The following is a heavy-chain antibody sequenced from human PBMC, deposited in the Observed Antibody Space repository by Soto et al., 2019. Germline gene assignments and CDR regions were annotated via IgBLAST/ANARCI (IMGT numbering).Heavy chain of an antibody. CDR3: ARILRYFDWLPYNGHYFDY. Sequence: KTSETLSLTCAVYGGSFSGYYWSWIRQPPGKGLEWIGEINHSGSTNYNPSLKSRVTISVDTSKNQFSLKLSSVTAADTAVYYCARILRYFDWLPYNGHYFDYWGQGTLVTVSS. D-gene: IGHD3-9*01. V-gene: IGHV4-34*01. CDR2: INHSGST. CDR1: GGSFSGYY. J-gene: IGHJ4*02.